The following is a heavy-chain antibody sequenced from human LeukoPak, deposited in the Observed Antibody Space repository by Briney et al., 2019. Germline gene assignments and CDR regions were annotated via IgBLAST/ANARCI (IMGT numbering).Heavy chain of an antibody. CDR2: ISYGGSP. J-gene: IGHJ5*02. Sequence: SETLSLTCAVSGDPGSSSNYWGCIRPPPGRGREGVGRISYGGSPYSTPSLKGRVTISIDRPNYRFSLKLTPVTAAGTDEYYRARVIGGSTWFSWFDPWGQGTLVTVSS. CDR3: ARVIGGSTWFSWFDP. V-gene: IGHV4-39*07. D-gene: IGHD6-13*01. CDR1: GDPGSSSNY.